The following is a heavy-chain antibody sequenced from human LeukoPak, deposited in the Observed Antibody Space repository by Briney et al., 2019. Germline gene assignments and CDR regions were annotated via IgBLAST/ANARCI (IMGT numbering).Heavy chain of an antibody. CDR3: ARAPNHDFWSGYADY. V-gene: IGHV4-59*01. Sequence: TQSLTCTVSGGSISSYYWGWIRQPPGKGREWMGYIYYSGSNNYNPSRKGGVTIPVETSKNQFSLKLSSGTAAERAGFYWARAPNHDFWSGYADYWGPGTLVTVSS. J-gene: IGHJ4*02. CDR1: GGSISSYY. CDR2: IYYSGSN. D-gene: IGHD3-3*01.